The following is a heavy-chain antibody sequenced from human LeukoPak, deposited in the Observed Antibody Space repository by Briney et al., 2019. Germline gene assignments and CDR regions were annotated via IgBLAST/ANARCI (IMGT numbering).Heavy chain of an antibody. V-gene: IGHV3-9*01. CDR1: GFIFDDYA. J-gene: IGHJ4*02. Sequence: GGSLRLSCAASGFIFDDYAMHWVRQAPGKGLEWVSGISWNSGSIGYADSVKGRFTISRDNAKNSLYLQMNSLRAEDTALYYCAKGISSTSSLIDYWGQGTLVTVSS. CDR2: ISWNSGSI. D-gene: IGHD2-2*01. CDR3: AKGISSTSSLIDY.